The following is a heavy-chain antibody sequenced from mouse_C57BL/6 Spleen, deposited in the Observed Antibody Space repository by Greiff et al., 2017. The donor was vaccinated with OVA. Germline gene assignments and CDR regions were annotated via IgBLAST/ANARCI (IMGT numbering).Heavy chain of an antibody. CDR2: FYPGSGSI. V-gene: IGHV1-62-2*01. CDR3: ARHEEGYGYDERYFDV. J-gene: IGHJ1*03. Sequence: VKLQESGAELVKPGASVKLSCKASGYTFTEYTIHWVKQRSGQGLEWIGWFYPGSGSIKYNEKFKDKATLTADKSSSTVYMELSRLTSEDSAVYFCARHEEGYGYDERYFDVWGTGTTVTVSS. CDR1: GYTFTEYT. D-gene: IGHD2-2*01.